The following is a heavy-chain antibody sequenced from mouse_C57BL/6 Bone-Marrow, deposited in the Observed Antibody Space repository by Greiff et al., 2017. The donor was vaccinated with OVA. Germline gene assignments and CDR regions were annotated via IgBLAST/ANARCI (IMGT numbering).Heavy chain of an antibody. CDR3: ARREYDYLDY. CDR1: GFTFSSYG. V-gene: IGHV5-6*02. D-gene: IGHD2-10*02. J-gene: IGHJ2*01. Sequence: EVKLMESGGDLVKPGGSLKLSCAASGFTFSSYGMSWVRQTPDKRLEWVATISSGGSYTYYPDSVKGRFTISRDNAKNTLYLQMSSLKSEDTAMYYCARREYDYLDYWGQGTTLTVSS. CDR2: ISSGGSYT.